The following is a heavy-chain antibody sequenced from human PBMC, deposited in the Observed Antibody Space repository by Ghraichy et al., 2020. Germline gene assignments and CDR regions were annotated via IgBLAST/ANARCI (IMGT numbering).Heavy chain of an antibody. CDR2: TYYRSKWYR. CDR3: ARGGSTPLDS. D-gene: IGHD2-15*01. V-gene: IGHV6-1*01. CDR1: GDSVSSNSAA. J-gene: IGHJ4*02. Sequence: QTLSLTCAISGDSVSSNSAAWNWIRQSPSRGLEWLGRTYYRSKWYRHYAVSMKSRITINPDTSRNQFSLQLNSVTPEDTAIYFCARGGSTPLDSWGQGTLVTVSS.